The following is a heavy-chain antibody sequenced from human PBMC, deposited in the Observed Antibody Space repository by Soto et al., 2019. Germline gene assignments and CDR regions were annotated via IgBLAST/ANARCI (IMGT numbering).Heavy chain of an antibody. V-gene: IGHV1-58*01. J-gene: IGHJ6*02. D-gene: IGHD6-13*01. CDR1: GFTFTSSA. Sequence: SVKVSCKASGFTFTSSAVQWVRQARGQRLEWIGWIVVGSGNTNYAQKFQERVTITRDMSTSTAYMELSSLRSEDTAVYYCAAEGIAAAGKYYYYGMDVWGQGTTVTVSS. CDR3: AAEGIAAAGKYYYYGMDV. CDR2: IVVGSGNT.